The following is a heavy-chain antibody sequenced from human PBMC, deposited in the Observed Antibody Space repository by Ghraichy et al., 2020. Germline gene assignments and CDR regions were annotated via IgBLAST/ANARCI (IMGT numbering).Heavy chain of an antibody. J-gene: IGHJ6*03. CDR3: ARVVSGWSGYYCFYYIVV. V-gene: IGHV4-39*01. CDR2: IYYSGST. Sequence: SETLSLTCTVSGGSISSSSYYWGWIRQRPGKGLEWTGSIYYSGSTYYNPSLKSRVTISVDTSKNQFSLKLSSVTAADTAVYYCARVVSGWSGYYCFYYIVVWGKGTTVTVSS. CDR1: GGSISSSSYY. D-gene: IGHD3-3*01.